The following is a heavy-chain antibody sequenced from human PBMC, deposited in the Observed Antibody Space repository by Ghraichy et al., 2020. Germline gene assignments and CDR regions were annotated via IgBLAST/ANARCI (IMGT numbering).Heavy chain of an antibody. D-gene: IGHD2-15*01. J-gene: IGHJ4*02. Sequence: LSLTCAASGGSFSGYFWSWIRQPPGKGLEWIGEINHSGSTNYNPSLKSRVTISVDASKNHFSLKMSSVTAADTAVYYCARRQRFTVVVVVVSTHFDYWDQGTLVTVSS. V-gene: IGHV4-34*01. CDR2: INHSGST. CDR1: GGSFSGYF. CDR3: ARRQRFTVVVVVVSTHFDY.